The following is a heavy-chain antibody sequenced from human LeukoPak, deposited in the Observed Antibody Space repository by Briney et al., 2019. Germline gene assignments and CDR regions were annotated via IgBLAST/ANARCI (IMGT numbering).Heavy chain of an antibody. Sequence: PSETLSLTCAVYGGSFSGYYWSWIRQPPGKGLEWIGEINHSGSTNYNPSLKSRVTISVDTSKNQFSLKLSSVAAADTAVYYCARGNKESGSYGARFDYWGQGTLVTVSS. CDR2: INHSGST. J-gene: IGHJ4*02. V-gene: IGHV4-34*01. D-gene: IGHD1-26*01. CDR1: GGSFSGYY. CDR3: ARGNKESGSYGARFDY.